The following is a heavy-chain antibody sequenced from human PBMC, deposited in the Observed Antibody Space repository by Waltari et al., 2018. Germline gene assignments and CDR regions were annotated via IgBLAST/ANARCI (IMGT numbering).Heavy chain of an antibody. CDR3: ARDPKDYFGSWSVDY. CDR2: ISYSGSNK. D-gene: IGHD3-10*01. J-gene: IGHJ4*02. Sequence: QGQLVESGGGVVQPGGSRRLSCAASGFSCGSDARQWARQDAGKGLEGVALISYSGSNKYYSDSGKGRFTISTANSKNTLYLQLNSLSADDTAVYYCARDPKDYFGSWSVDYWGQGTLVTVSS. V-gene: IGHV3-30*01. CDR1: GFSCGSDA.